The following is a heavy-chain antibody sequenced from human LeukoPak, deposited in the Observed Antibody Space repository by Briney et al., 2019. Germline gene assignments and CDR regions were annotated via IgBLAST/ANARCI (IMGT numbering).Heavy chain of an antibody. J-gene: IGHJ4*02. CDR2: INPNSGGT. CDR3: ARDLPYYYDSSGYDY. D-gene: IGHD3-22*01. Sequence: ASVKVSCKASGYTFTSYGISWVRQAPGQGLEWMGWINPNSGGTNYAQKFQGRVTMTRDTSISTAYMELSRLRSDDTAVYYCARDLPYYYDSSGYDYWGQGTLVTVSS. V-gene: IGHV1-2*02. CDR1: GYTFTSYG.